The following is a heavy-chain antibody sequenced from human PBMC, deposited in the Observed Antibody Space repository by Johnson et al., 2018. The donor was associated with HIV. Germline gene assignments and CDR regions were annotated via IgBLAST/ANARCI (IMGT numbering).Heavy chain of an antibody. CDR2: IWYDGSNK. D-gene: IGHD1-26*01. V-gene: IGHV3-33*06. J-gene: IGHJ3*01. CDR3: AKDLFTEREDDVFDV. CDR1: GFTFGSYG. Sequence: QVQLVESGGGVVQPGRSLRLSCAASGFTFGSYGMHWVRQAPGKGLEWVAVIWYDGSNKYYADSVKGRFTISRDNSKNTLYLQMNSLRAEDTAVYYCAKDLFTEREDDVFDVWGQGTMVTVSS.